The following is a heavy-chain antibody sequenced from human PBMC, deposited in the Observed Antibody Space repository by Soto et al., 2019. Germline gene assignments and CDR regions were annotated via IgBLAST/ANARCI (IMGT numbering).Heavy chain of an antibody. CDR2: INPSGGST. D-gene: IGHD2-15*01. CDR1: GYTITSYS. CDR3: ARGSRCSGGSCYRFYFDY. Sequence: ASVKVSCKASGYTITSYSVHWVRQAPGQGLEWMGIINPSGGSTSYAQKFQVRVTVTRDTSTSTVYMELSSLRSEDTAVYYCARGSRCSGGSCYRFYFDYWGQGTLVTVSS. J-gene: IGHJ4*02. V-gene: IGHV1-46*01.